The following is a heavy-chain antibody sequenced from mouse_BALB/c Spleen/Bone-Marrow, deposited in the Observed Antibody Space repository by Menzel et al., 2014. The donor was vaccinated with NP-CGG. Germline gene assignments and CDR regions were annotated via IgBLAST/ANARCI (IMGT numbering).Heavy chain of an antibody. CDR2: INPESNTI. Sequence: EVKVVESGGGLVQPGGSLKLSCAASGFDFSRYWMSWVRQAPGKGLQWIGEINPESNTINYTPSLKDKFIISRDNAKNTLYLQMSKVRSGDTALYCCARLGYYGWFAYWGQGTLVTVSA. J-gene: IGHJ3*01. CDR1: GFDFSRYW. D-gene: IGHD2-3*01. V-gene: IGHV4-1*02. CDR3: ARLGYYGWFAY.